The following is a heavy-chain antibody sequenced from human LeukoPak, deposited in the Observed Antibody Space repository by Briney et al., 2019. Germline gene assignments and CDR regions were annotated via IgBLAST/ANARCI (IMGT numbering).Heavy chain of an antibody. Sequence: SETLSLTCTVSGGSVSSGSSFWSWIRQPPGKGLEWIGYIYHSGNTNYNPSLKSRVTISVDTSKSQLSLKLNSVTAADTAVYYCARDRNYYDSSGYYFANWGQGTLATVSS. CDR3: ARDRNYYDSSGYYFAN. CDR1: GGSVSSGSSF. V-gene: IGHV4-61*01. D-gene: IGHD3-22*01. J-gene: IGHJ4*02. CDR2: IYHSGNT.